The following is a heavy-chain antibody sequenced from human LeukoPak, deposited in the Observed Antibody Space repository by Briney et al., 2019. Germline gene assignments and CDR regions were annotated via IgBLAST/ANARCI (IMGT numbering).Heavy chain of an antibody. J-gene: IGHJ6*03. CDR1: GFTFSSYG. CDR2: ISSSSSYI. D-gene: IGHD3-10*01. CDR3: ARRFTMVRGVMGYYYMDV. Sequence: PGGSLTLSCAASGFTFSSYGMHWVRQAPGKGLEWVSSISSSSSYIYYADSVKGRFTISRDNAKNSLYLQMNSLRAEDTAVYYCARRFTMVRGVMGYYYMDVWGKGTTVTVSS. V-gene: IGHV3-21*01.